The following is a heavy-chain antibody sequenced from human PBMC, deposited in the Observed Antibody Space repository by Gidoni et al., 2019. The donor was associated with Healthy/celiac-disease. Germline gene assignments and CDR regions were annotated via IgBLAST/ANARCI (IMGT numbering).Heavy chain of an antibody. CDR3: ARGPNRYCSGGSCIRYGMDV. CDR1: GYTFTSYY. J-gene: IGHJ6*02. Sequence: QVQLVQSGAEVKKPGASVKVSCKASGYTFTSYYMHWVRQAPGQGLEWMGIINPSGGSTSYAQKFQGRVTMTRDTSTSTVYMELSSLRSEDTAVYYCARGPNRYCSGGSCIRYGMDVWGQGTTVTVSS. V-gene: IGHV1-46*01. D-gene: IGHD2-15*01. CDR2: INPSGGST.